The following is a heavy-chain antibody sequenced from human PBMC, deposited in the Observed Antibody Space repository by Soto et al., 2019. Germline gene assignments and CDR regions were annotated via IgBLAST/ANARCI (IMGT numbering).Heavy chain of an antibody. CDR2: IIPIFGTA. CDR1: GGTFSSYA. CDR3: ARDGDIAMVTDY. J-gene: IGHJ4*02. V-gene: IGHV1-69*13. D-gene: IGHD5-18*01. Sequence: SVKVSCKASGGTFSSYAISWVRQAPGQGLEWMGGIIPIFGTANYAQKFQGRVTITADESTSTAYMELSSLRSEDTAVYYCARDGDIAMVTDYWGQGTLVTVSS.